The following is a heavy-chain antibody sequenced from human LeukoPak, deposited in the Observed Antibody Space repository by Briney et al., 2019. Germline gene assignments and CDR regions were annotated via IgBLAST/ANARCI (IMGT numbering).Heavy chain of an antibody. Sequence: GGSLRLSCAASGFTFSSYSMNWVRQAPGKGLEWVSSISSSSSYVYYADSVKGRFTISRDNAKNSLYLQMNSLRAEDTAVYYCARRITGTTSYHDYWGQGTLVTVSS. J-gene: IGHJ4*02. V-gene: IGHV3-21*01. CDR3: ARRITGTTSYHDY. D-gene: IGHD1-7*01. CDR1: GFTFSSYS. CDR2: ISSSSSYV.